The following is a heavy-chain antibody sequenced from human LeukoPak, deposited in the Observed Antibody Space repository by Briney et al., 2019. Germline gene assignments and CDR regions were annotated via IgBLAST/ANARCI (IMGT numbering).Heavy chain of an antibody. J-gene: IGHJ4*02. CDR2: IIPIFGTA. Sequence: ASVKVSCKASGGTFSSYAISWVRQAPGQGLEWMGGIIPIFGTANYAQKFQGRVTITADKSTSTAYMELSSLRSEDTAVYYCARSGYYDILTGYFHFDYWGQGTLVTVSS. CDR1: GGTFSSYA. V-gene: IGHV1-69*06. CDR3: ARSGYYDILTGYFHFDY. D-gene: IGHD3-9*01.